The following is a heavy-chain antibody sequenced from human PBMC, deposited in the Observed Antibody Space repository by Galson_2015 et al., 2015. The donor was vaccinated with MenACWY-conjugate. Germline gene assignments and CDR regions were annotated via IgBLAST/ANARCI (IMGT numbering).Heavy chain of an antibody. V-gene: IGHV5-51*01. CDR3: ARGGRGPAASFHY. CDR1: GYDFSDFW. D-gene: IGHD2-2*01. Sequence: QSGAEVKKPGESLTMSCPSSGYDFSDFWIGWVRQMPGKGLERMGIIYPGDFDTRYSPSFQGQVTVSADKATSAAYLQWNNLKASDTAMYYCARGGRGPAASFHYWGQGTLVTVSS. CDR2: IYPGDFDT. J-gene: IGHJ4*02.